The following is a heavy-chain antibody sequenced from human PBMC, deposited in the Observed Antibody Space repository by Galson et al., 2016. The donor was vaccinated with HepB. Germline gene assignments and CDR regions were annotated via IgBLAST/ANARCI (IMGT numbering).Heavy chain of an antibody. V-gene: IGHV4-4*02. J-gene: IGHJ6*02. CDR3: ARVRFLEWLTGSGMDV. Sequence: SETLSLTCAVSGSSISSSHWWSWVRQPPGKELEWIGEIFHSGTTNDNPSLKSRVTMSVDKSKNQLSLNLTSVTAADTAVYYCARVRFLEWLTGSGMDVWGQGTTVTVSS. CDR2: IFHSGTT. D-gene: IGHD3-3*01. CDR1: GSSISSSHW.